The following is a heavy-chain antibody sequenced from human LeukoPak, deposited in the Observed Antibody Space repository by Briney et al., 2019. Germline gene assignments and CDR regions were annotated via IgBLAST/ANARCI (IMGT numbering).Heavy chain of an antibody. CDR2: ISYDGSNK. J-gene: IGHJ6*02. V-gene: IGHV3-30-3*01. Sequence: GGSLRLSCAASGFTFSSYAMHWVRQAPGKGLEWVAVISYDGSNKYYADSVKGRFTISRDNSKNTLYLQMNGLRAEDTAVYYCARDQWLVRGYGMDVWGQGTTVTVSS. D-gene: IGHD6-19*01. CDR1: GFTFSSYA. CDR3: ARDQWLVRGYGMDV.